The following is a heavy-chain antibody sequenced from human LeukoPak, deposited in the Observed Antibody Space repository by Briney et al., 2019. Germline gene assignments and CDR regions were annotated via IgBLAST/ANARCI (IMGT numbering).Heavy chain of an antibody. CDR3: ASDPHVWGSYRFLAY. J-gene: IGHJ4*02. CDR1: GGTFSSYE. D-gene: IGHD3-16*02. Sequence: ASVKVSCKASGGTFSSYEISWVRQAPGQGLEWMGGIIPIFGTANYAQKFQGRVTITADKSTSTAYMELSSLRSEDTAVYYCASDPHVWGSYRFLAYWGQGTLVTVSS. CDR2: IIPIFGTA. V-gene: IGHV1-69*06.